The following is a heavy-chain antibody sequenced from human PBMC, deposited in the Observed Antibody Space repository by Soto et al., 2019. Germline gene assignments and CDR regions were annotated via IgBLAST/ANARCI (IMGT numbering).Heavy chain of an antibody. CDR1: GYTFTGYY. CDR3: ARENYYGSGSYLNLFDP. D-gene: IGHD3-10*01. Sequence: ASVKVSCKASGYTFTGYYMHWVRQAPGQGLEWMGWINPNSGGTNYAQKFQGWVTMTRDTSISTAYMELSRLRSDDTAVYYCARENYYGSGSYLNLFDPWGQGTLVTVSS. J-gene: IGHJ5*02. CDR2: INPNSGGT. V-gene: IGHV1-2*04.